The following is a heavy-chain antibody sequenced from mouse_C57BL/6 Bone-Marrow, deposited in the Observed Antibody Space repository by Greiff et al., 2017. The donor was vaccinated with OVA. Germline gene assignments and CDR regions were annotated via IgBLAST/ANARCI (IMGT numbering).Heavy chain of an antibody. Sequence: QVQLKQSGAELMKPGASVKLSCKATGYTFTGYWIEWVKQRPGHGLEWIGEILPGSGSTNYNEKFKGKATFTADTSSNTAYMQLSSLTTEDSAIYYGARWAPYGSSPRWYFEVWGTGTTVTVSS. CDR1: GYTFTGYW. J-gene: IGHJ1*03. CDR3: ARWAPYGSSPRWYFEV. V-gene: IGHV1-9*01. D-gene: IGHD1-1*01. CDR2: ILPGSGST.